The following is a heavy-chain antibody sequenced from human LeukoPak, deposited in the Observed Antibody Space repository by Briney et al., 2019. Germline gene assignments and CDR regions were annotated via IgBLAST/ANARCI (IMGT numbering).Heavy chain of an antibody. V-gene: IGHV6-1*01. CDR1: GDSVSSNSAA. Sequence: SQTLSLTCAISGDSVSSNSAAWNWIRQSPSRGLEWLGRTYYRSKWYNDYAVSVKSRITINPDTPKNQFSLQLNSVTPEDTAVYYCARERVARYSSSWFSPRRYGMDVWGQGTTVTVSS. CDR2: TYYRSKWYN. J-gene: IGHJ6*02. D-gene: IGHD6-13*01. CDR3: ARERVARYSSSWFSPRRYGMDV.